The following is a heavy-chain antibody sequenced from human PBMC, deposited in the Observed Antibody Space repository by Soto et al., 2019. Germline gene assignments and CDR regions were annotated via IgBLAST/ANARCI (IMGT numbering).Heavy chain of an antibody. D-gene: IGHD1-7*01. J-gene: IGHJ6*02. Sequence: PVGSLRLSCAASGFTFSSYAMSWVRQAPGKGLEWVSAISGSGGSTYYADSVKGRFTISRDNSKNTLYLQMNSLRAEDTAVYYCAKGTGTTFYYYGMDVWGQGTTVTVYS. V-gene: IGHV3-23*01. CDR1: GFTFSSYA. CDR2: ISGSGGST. CDR3: AKGTGTTFYYYGMDV.